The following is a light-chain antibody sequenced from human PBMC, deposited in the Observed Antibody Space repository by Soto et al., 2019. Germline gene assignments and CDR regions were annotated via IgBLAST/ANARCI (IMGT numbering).Light chain of an antibody. CDR1: SSDVGAYNF. CDR2: NVY. V-gene: IGLV2-14*03. Sequence: QSALTQPASVSGSPGQSITISCTGTSSDVGAYNFVSWHQQHPGKAPKLIIYNVYDRPSGISYRFSGSTSGNTAYLTISGLQGEDEADYYCSAYTISRTYGFGTGTKLTVL. J-gene: IGLJ1*01. CDR3: SAYTISRTYG.